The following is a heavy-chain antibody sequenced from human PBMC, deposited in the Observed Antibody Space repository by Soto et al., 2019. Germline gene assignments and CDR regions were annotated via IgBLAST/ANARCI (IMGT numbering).Heavy chain of an antibody. D-gene: IGHD3-22*01. J-gene: IGHJ6*02. CDR1: GYTFTSYG. CDR3: ARDGDSSGYPFSYYYGMDV. Sequence: ASVKVSCKASGYTFTSYGISWVRQAPGQGLEWMGWISAYNGNTNYAQKLQGRVTMTTDTSTSTAYMELRSLRSDDTAVYYCARDGDSSGYPFSYYYGMDVWGQGTTVTVSS. V-gene: IGHV1-18*01. CDR2: ISAYNGNT.